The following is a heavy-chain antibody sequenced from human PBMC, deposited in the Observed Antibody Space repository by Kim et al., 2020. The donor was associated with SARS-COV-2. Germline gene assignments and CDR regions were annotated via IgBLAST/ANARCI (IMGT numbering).Heavy chain of an antibody. CDR2: IWYDGSNK. J-gene: IGHJ6*02. D-gene: IGHD6-6*01. V-gene: IGHV3-33*01. CDR1: GFTFSSYG. CDR3: ARDGWTLGSSPAYYYYGMDV. Sequence: GGSLRLSCAASGFTFSSYGMHWVRQAPGKGLEWVAVIWYDGSNKYYADSVKGRFTISRDNSKNTLYLQMNSLRAEDTAVYYCARDGWTLGSSPAYYYYGMDVWGQGTTVTVSS.